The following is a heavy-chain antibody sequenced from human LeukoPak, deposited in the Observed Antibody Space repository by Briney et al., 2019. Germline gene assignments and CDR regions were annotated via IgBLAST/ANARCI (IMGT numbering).Heavy chain of an antibody. CDR1: GFIVSSNY. CDR3: TREDHSNYNY. Sequence: GGSLRLSCAASGFIVSSNYMSWVRQAPGKGLEWVASIKQDGGETFYVDSVKGRFTISRDNAKNSLYLQMNSLRAEDTAVYYCTREDHSNYNYWGQGTLVTVSS. CDR2: IKQDGGET. V-gene: IGHV3-7*01. J-gene: IGHJ4*02. D-gene: IGHD4-11*01.